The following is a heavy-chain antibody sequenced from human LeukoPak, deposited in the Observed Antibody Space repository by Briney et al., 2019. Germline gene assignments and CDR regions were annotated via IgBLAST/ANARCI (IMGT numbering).Heavy chain of an antibody. V-gene: IGHV1-18*01. D-gene: IGHD3-22*01. CDR1: GYTFTNYG. J-gene: IGHJ4*02. CDR3: AGAPHYHDSSGYYYFGSDY. CDR2: ISAYNGNT. Sequence: GASEKVSCKASGYTFTNYGINWVRQAPGQGLEWMGWISAYNGNTNYAQKLQGRVTMTTDTSTSTAYMELRSLRSDDTAVYYCAGAPHYHDSSGYYYFGSDYWGQGTLVTVSS.